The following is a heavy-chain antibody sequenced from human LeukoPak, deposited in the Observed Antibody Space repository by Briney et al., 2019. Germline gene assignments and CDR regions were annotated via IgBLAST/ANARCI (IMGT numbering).Heavy chain of an antibody. Sequence: GGSLRLSCTASGFTLNNDAMSWVRQAPGKGLEWVSAISGGDTYYEDSVKGRFTISRDNSKNTLYLQMNSLRLEDTAVYYCANTGFFVSGNYYGIEYWGQGTLVTVSS. V-gene: IGHV3-23*01. CDR1: GFTLNNDA. D-gene: IGHD1-26*01. J-gene: IGHJ4*02. CDR2: ISGGDT. CDR3: ANTGFFVSGNYYGIEY.